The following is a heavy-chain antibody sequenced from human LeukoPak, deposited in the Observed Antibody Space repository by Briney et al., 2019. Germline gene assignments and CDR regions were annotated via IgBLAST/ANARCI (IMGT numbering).Heavy chain of an antibody. CDR3: VRVGRVAVGYNWFDP. CDR2: IYYGGST. Sequence: PSETLSLTCTISDGSISSNNNFWGWIRQPPGKGLEWIVSIYYGGSTYSNPSLKSRVTISVDTSKNQFSLELRSVTAADTAVYYCVRVGRVAVGYNWFDPWGQGTLVTVSS. CDR1: DGSISSNNNF. D-gene: IGHD2-15*01. V-gene: IGHV4-39*01. J-gene: IGHJ5*02.